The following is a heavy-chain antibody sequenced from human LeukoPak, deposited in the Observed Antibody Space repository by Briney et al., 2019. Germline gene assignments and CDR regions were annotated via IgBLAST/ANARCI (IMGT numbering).Heavy chain of an antibody. V-gene: IGHV3-30*04. D-gene: IGHD6-13*01. CDR1: GFTFSSYA. CDR3: ARDRQQLVYFDY. J-gene: IGHJ4*02. Sequence: GGSLRLSCAASGFTFSSYAMHWVRQAPGKGLEWVAVISYDGSNKYYANSVKGRFTISRDNSKNTLYLQMNSLRAEDTAVYYCARDRQQLVYFDYWGQGTLVTVSS. CDR2: ISYDGSNK.